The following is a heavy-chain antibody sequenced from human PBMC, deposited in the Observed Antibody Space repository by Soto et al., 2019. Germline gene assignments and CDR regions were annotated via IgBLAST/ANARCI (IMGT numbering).Heavy chain of an antibody. CDR2: ISYDGSNK. D-gene: IGHD3-10*01. CDR1: GFTFSSYG. CDR3: AKSGGTRTSFLDY. V-gene: IGHV3-30*18. Sequence: ESGGGVVQPGRSLRLSCAASGFTFSSYGMHWVRQAPGKGLEWVAVISYDGSNKYYADSVKGRFTISRDNSKNTLYLQMNSLRAEDTAVYYCAKSGGTRTSFLDYWGQGTLVTVSS. J-gene: IGHJ4*02.